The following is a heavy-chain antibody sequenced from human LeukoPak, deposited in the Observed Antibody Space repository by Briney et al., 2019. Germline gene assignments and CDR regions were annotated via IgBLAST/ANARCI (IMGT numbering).Heavy chain of an antibody. CDR3: ARDLITMVRGVIVWGYNAFDI. D-gene: IGHD3-10*01. V-gene: IGHV1-46*01. CDR1: GYTFTSYY. Sequence: ASVKVSCKASGYTFTSYYMHWVRQAPGQGLEWMGIINPSGGSTSYAQKFQGRVTMTRDMSTSTVYMELSSLRSEDTAVYYCARDLITMVRGVIVWGYNAFDIWGQGTMVTVSS. CDR2: INPSGGST. J-gene: IGHJ3*02.